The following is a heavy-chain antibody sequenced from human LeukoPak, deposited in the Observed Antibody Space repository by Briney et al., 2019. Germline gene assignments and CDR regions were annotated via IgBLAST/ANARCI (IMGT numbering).Heavy chain of an antibody. CDR1: GFTVSVNY. CDR3: AKGGRGYSYGSGY. D-gene: IGHD5-18*01. CDR2: IYSGGNT. Sequence: SGGSLRLSCAAFGFTVSVNYMSWVRQAPGKGLECVSVIYSGGNTYYADSVKGRFTISRDNSKNTLYLQMNSLRAEDTAVYYCAKGGRGYSYGSGYWGQGTLVTVSS. V-gene: IGHV3-66*01. J-gene: IGHJ4*02.